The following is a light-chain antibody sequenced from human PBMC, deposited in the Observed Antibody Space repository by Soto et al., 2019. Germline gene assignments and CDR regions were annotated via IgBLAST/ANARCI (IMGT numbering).Light chain of an antibody. Sequence: IGITQSASTVSVSPGERATLSCRASQSVSSNLAWYQQKPGQAPRLLIYGASTRATGIPARFSGSGSGTEFSLTISSLQSEDFAVYYCQQYNNWPPWTFGQGTKVDI. CDR2: GAS. V-gene: IGKV3-15*01. CDR1: QSVSSN. J-gene: IGKJ1*01. CDR3: QQYNNWPPWT.